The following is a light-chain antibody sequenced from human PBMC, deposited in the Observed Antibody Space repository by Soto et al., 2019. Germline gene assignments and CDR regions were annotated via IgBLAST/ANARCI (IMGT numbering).Light chain of an antibody. J-gene: IGKJ3*01. CDR2: WAS. CDR3: QQYYSSPFA. Sequence: DIVMTQSPDSLAVSLGERATINCKSSRSILSGSNNYLAWYQQKPGQPPRLLIYWASTRESGVPDRFSGSGSGTDFTLTISSLQAEDVAVYYCQQYYSSPFAFGHGTKVDI. CDR1: RSILSGSNNY. V-gene: IGKV4-1*01.